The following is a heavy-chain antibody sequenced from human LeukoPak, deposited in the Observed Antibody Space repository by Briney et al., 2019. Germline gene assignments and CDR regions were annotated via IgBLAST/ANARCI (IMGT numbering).Heavy chain of an antibody. Sequence: GRSLRLSCAASGFTFSSYGMHWIRQAPGKGLEWVAVIWYDGSNKYYADSVKGRFTISRDNSKNTLYLQMNSLRAEDTAVYYCAKDSNGSGGDWGQGTLVTVSS. CDR2: IWYDGSNK. D-gene: IGHD3-10*01. CDR3: AKDSNGSGGD. CDR1: GFTFSSYG. V-gene: IGHV3-33*06. J-gene: IGHJ4*02.